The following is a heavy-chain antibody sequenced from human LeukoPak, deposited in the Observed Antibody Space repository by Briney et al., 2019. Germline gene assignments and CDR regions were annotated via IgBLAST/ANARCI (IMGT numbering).Heavy chain of an antibody. J-gene: IGHJ4*02. CDR1: GFTFSSYS. CDR3: ARVSMRFGELRVFSYYSDY. CDR2: ISSSSSTI. V-gene: IGHV3-48*01. Sequence: GGSLRLSCAASGFTFSSYSMNWVRQAPGKGLGWVSYISSSSSTIYYADSVKGRFTISRDNAKNSLYLQMNSLRAEDTAVYYCARVSMRFGELRVFSYYSDYWGQGTLVTVSS. D-gene: IGHD3-10*01.